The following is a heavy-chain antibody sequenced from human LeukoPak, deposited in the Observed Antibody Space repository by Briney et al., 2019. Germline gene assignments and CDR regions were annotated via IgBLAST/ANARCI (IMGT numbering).Heavy chain of an antibody. CDR1: GFTFDDYA. J-gene: IGHJ3*02. CDR2: MSGDGGST. CDR3: AKDFSDAFDI. V-gene: IGHV3-43*02. Sequence: QPGGSLRLSCAASGFTFDDYAMHWVRQAPGKGLEWFSLMSGDGGSTYYAASVKGRFTISRENSKNSLYLQMNSLRTEDTALYYCAKDFSDAFDIWGQGTMVTVSS.